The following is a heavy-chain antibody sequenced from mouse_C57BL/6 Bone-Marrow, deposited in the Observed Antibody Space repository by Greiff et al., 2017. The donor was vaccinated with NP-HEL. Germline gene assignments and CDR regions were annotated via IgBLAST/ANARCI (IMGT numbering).Heavy chain of an antibody. CDR3: VRNEVVATWDWYFDV. V-gene: IGHV10-3*01. CDR1: GFTFNTYA. D-gene: IGHD1-1*01. J-gene: IGHJ1*03. Sequence: GGGLVQPKGSLKLSCAASGFTFNTYAMHWVRQAPGKGLEWVARIRSKSSNYATYYADSVKDRFTISRDDSQSMLYLQMNNLKTEDTAMYYCVRNEVVATWDWYFDVWGTGTTVTVSS. CDR2: IRSKSSNYAT.